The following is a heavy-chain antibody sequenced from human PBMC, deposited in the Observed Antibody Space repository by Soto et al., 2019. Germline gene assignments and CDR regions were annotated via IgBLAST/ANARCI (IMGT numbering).Heavy chain of an antibody. D-gene: IGHD5-18*01. CDR1: GYTFTGYY. CDR2: INPNSGGR. J-gene: IGHJ5*01. V-gene: IGHV1-2*02. CDR3: ARMASFGSLNWFDP. Sequence: GASVKVSCKASGYTFTGYYMHWVRQAPGQGLEWMGWINPNSGGRNYAQKFQGRVTMTRDISIATAYMELSSLRSEDTAIYNCARMASFGSLNWFDPWGQGTLVTVSS.